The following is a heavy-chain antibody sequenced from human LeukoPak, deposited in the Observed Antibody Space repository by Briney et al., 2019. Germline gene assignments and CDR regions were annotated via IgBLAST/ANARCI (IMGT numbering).Heavy chain of an antibody. D-gene: IGHD3-10*01. CDR1: GDSVTSHG. CDR2: AYASGVN. J-gene: IGHJ4*02. CDR3: ARDNRGSLDF. V-gene: IGHV4-59*02. Sequence: SETLSLTYSVSGDSVTSHGWSWVRQPPGKGLEWIGYAYASGVNSDNCNPPLKSRVTISIDTSRNQFSLRLNSVTAADTAFYYCARDNRGSLDFWGQGTLVTVSS.